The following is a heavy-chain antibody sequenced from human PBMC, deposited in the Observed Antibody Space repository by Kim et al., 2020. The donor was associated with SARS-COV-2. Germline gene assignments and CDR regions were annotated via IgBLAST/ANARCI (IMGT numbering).Heavy chain of an antibody. D-gene: IGHD3-10*01. J-gene: IGHJ2*01. V-gene: IGHV4-34*01. Sequence: SETLSLTCAVYGGSFSGYYWSWIRQPPGKGLEWIGEINHSGRTNSNPSLTSRVTISVDTSKNQFSLKLTSVTAADTAVYYCARRLSNTSGWGSHYCDLWG. CDR2: INHSGRT. CDR1: GGSFSGYY. CDR3: ARRLSNTSGWGSHYCDL.